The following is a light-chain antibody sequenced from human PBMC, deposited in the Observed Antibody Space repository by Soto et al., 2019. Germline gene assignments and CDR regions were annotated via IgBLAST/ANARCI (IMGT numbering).Light chain of an antibody. V-gene: IGKV3-15*01. CDR1: QSVSSN. CDR3: QQYNNLPRT. J-gene: IGKJ2*01. Sequence: EIVMTQSPATLSVSPGERATLSCRASQSVSSNLAWYQQKPGQAPRVLIYGASTRATGIPARFSGSGSGTEFTLTISSLQSEDFAVYYCQQYNNLPRTFGQGTKLEI. CDR2: GAS.